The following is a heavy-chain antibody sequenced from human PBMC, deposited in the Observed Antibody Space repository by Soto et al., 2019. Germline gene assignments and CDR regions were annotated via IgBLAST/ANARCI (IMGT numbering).Heavy chain of an antibody. CDR3: ARDFVLVPSALYYFDY. CDR1: GYTFTSYY. CDR2: INPSGGST. V-gene: IGHV1-46*01. J-gene: IGHJ4*02. D-gene: IGHD2-2*01. Sequence: ASVKVSCKASGYTFTSYYMHWVRQAPGQGLEWMGIINPSGGSTLYAQKFQGRVTMTRDTSTSTVYMDLSSLRSEDTAVYFCARDFVLVPSALYYFDYWGQGTLVTVSS.